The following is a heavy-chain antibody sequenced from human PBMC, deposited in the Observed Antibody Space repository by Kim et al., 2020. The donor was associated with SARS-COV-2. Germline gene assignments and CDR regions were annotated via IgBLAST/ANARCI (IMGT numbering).Heavy chain of an antibody. CDR3: AVTGTPPYYYYGMDV. V-gene: IGHV5-10-1*01. CDR1: GYSFTSYW. D-gene: IGHD1-7*01. Sequence: GESLKISCKGSGYSFTSYWISWVRQMPGKGLEWMGRIDPSDSYTNYSPSFQGHVTISADKSISTAYLQWSSLKASDTAMYYCAVTGTPPYYYYGMDVWGQGTTVTVSS. J-gene: IGHJ6*02. CDR2: IDPSDSYT.